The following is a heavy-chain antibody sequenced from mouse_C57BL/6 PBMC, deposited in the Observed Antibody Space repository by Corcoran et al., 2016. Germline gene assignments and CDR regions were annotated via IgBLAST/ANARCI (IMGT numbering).Heavy chain of an antibody. CDR3: AREGYYYGSSGYAMDY. Sequence: QVQLQQSGAELMKPGASVKLSCKATGYTFTGYWIEWVKQRPGHGLEWIGEILPGSGSTNYNEKFKGKATFTADTSSNTAYMQLSSLTTEDSAIYYCAREGYYYGSSGYAMDYWGQGTSVTVSS. V-gene: IGHV1-9*01. J-gene: IGHJ4*01. CDR1: GYTFTGYW. CDR2: ILPGSGST. D-gene: IGHD1-1*01.